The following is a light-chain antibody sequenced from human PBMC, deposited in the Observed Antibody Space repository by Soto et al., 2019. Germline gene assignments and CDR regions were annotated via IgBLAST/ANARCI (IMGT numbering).Light chain of an antibody. V-gene: IGKV1-5*01. CDR3: HHYNNYLST. CDR1: QSISAW. Sequence: DVQMTQSPSTLSASVGDRVTITCRASQSISAWLAWYQQKPGKAPKLLIYDASTLESGVPSRFSGSGSGTEFPLTISSLQLDDFATYYCHHYNNYLSTFGPGTRVDIK. J-gene: IGKJ3*01. CDR2: DAS.